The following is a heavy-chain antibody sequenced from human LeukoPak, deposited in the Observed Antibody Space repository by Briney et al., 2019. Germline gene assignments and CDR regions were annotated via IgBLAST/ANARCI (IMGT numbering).Heavy chain of an antibody. CDR2: ISSSGSTI. CDR3: ARDSFTGYDNSFDY. CDR1: GFTFSSYE. J-gene: IGHJ4*02. D-gene: IGHD5-12*01. V-gene: IGHV3-48*03. Sequence: QSGGSLRLSCAASGFTFSSYEMNWVRQAPGKGLEWVSYISSSGSTIYYADSVKGRFTISRDNAKKSLYLQMNSLRIEDTAVYYCARDSFTGYDNSFDYWGQGTLVTVSS.